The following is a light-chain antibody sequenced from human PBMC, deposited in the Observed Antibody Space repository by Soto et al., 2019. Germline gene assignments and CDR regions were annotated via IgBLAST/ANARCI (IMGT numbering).Light chain of an antibody. J-gene: IGKJ1*01. CDR3: QQYNSYSTFGPAT. CDR2: SAS. Sequence: DIQMTQSPSTLSASVGGRVTITCRDSQSISSWLAWYQQKPGKAPKLLIYSASDLESGVPSRFRGSGVGTEFTPTITSLQPDDFATYYCQQYNSYSTFGPATFGQGTKVDIK. CDR1: QSISSW. V-gene: IGKV1-5*03.